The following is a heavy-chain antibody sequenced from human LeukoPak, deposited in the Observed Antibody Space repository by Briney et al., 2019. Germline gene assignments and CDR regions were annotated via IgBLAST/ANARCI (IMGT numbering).Heavy chain of an antibody. V-gene: IGHV3-23*01. J-gene: IGHJ4*02. CDR2: ISGSGGST. Sequence: GGSLRLSCTASGFTVSSNYMSWVRQAPGKGLEWVSAISGSGGSTYYADSVKGRFTISRDNSKNTLYLQMNSLRAEDTAVYYCAKKSSNDYGDYDYWGQGTLVTVSS. D-gene: IGHD4-17*01. CDR3: AKKSSNDYGDYDY. CDR1: GFTVSSNY.